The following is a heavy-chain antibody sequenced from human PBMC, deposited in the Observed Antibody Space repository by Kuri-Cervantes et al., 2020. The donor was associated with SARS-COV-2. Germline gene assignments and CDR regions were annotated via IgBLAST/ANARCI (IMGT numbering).Heavy chain of an antibody. CDR1: GGSFSGYY. V-gene: IGHV4-34*01. D-gene: IGHD2-15*01. J-gene: IGHJ3*02. CDR2: INHSGST. CDR3: ARDRINDFDI. Sequence: SETLSLTCAVYGGSFSGYYWSWIRQPPGKGLEWIGEINHSGSTNYNPSLKSRVTISVDTSKNQLSLKLSSVTAADTAVYYCARDRINDFDIWGQGTMVTVSS.